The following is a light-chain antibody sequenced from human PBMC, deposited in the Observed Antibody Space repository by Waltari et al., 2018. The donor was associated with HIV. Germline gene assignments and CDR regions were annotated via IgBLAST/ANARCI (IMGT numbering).Light chain of an antibody. CDR3: LSADTSGTYV. CDR1: ASPKPY. Sequence: SELTQPPSVSVSPGQTARITCSGDASPKPYTHWFQQKPGQAPVVVIHKNTERPSGIPERFSASRSGTTVTLTITGVQTDDEADYYCLSADTSGTYVFGPGTTVTVL. J-gene: IGLJ1*01. CDR2: KNT. V-gene: IGLV3-25*03.